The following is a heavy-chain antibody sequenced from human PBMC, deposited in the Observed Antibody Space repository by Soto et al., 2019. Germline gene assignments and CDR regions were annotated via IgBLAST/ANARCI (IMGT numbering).Heavy chain of an antibody. Sequence: ASVKGSCKASGYTFTSYGISWVRQAPGQGLEWMGWISAYNGNTNYAQKLQGRVTMTTDTSTSTAYMELRSLRSDDTAVYYCARDEMATTRDYYGMDVWGQGTTVTVSS. CDR1: GYTFTSYG. J-gene: IGHJ6*02. CDR2: ISAYNGNT. V-gene: IGHV1-18*04. CDR3: ARDEMATTRDYYGMDV. D-gene: IGHD5-12*01.